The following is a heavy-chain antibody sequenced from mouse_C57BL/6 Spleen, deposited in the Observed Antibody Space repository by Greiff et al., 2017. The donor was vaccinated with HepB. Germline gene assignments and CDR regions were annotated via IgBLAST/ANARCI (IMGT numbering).Heavy chain of an antibody. CDR2: ISYDGSN. D-gene: IGHD2-3*01. Sequence: VQLKESGPGLVKPSQSLSLTCSVTGYSITSGYYWNWIRQFPGNKLEWMGYISYDGSNNYNPSLKNRISITRDTSKNQFFLKLNSVTTEDTATYYCAREGDGYYWFAYWGQGTLVTVSA. CDR1: GYSITSGYY. V-gene: IGHV3-6*01. J-gene: IGHJ3*01. CDR3: AREGDGYYWFAY.